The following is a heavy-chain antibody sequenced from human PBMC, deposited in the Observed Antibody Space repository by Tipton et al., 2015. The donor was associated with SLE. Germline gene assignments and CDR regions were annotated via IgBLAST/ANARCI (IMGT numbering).Heavy chain of an antibody. D-gene: IGHD3-3*01. CDR2: VSYNGRT. J-gene: IGHJ4*02. V-gene: IGHV4-39*07. Sequence: TLSLTCTVSAGSITDNGDYWAWIRQPPGKGLQWIASVSYNGRTSFNPSLNSRVIMSIDTAWNRFSLRLSSVTAADTATYYCARGFYYDFWSSHYNTDKHKTYYFDFWGQGIPVTVSS. CDR3: ARGFYYDFWSSHYNTDKHKTYYFDF. CDR1: AGSITDNGDY.